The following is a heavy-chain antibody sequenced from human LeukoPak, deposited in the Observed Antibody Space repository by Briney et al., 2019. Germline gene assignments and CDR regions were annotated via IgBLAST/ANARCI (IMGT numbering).Heavy chain of an antibody. CDR3: ARDPAAAADDFDY. CDR2: IIPIFGTA. J-gene: IGHJ4*02. Sequence: ASVKVSCKASGGTFSSYAISWVRQAPGQGLEWMGGIIPIFGTANYAQKFQGRVTITADESTSTAYMELSSLRSEDTAVYYCARDPAAAADDFDYWGQGTLVTVSS. D-gene: IGHD6-13*01. V-gene: IGHV1-69*13. CDR1: GGTFSSYA.